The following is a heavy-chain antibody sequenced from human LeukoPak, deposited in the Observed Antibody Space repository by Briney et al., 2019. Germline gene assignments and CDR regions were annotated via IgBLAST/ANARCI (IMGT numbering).Heavy chain of an antibody. CDR1: GYTFTSYG. CDR3: ARDLRGSHTARDFDY. J-gene: IGHJ4*02. D-gene: IGHD3-10*01. V-gene: IGHV1-18*01. CDR2: ISAYNGNT. Sequence: VASVKVSCKASGYTFTSYGISWVRQAPGQGLEWMGWISAYNGNTNYAQKLQGRVTMTTDTSTSTAYMELRSLRSDDTAVYYCARDLRGSHTARDFDYWGQGTLVTVSS.